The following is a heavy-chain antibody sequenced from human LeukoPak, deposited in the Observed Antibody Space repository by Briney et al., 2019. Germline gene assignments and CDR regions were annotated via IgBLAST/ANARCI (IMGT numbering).Heavy chain of an antibody. CDR2: IHYSGNT. Sequence: SETLSLTCAVYGGSISSYYWTWIRQPPGKGLEYIGWIHYSGNTDYNPSLKSRVTISLDRSKRQLSLNLRSVTAADTAVYYCARWGYFDSSGYFVAEYRGQGTLVTVSS. J-gene: IGHJ4*02. D-gene: IGHD3-22*01. V-gene: IGHV4-59*01. CDR3: ARWGYFDSSGYFVAEY. CDR1: GGSISSYY.